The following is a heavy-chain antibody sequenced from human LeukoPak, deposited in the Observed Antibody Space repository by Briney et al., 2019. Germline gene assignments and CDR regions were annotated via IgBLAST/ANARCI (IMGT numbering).Heavy chain of an antibody. CDR2: IYPGDSDT. CDR1: GYSFATYW. V-gene: IGHV5-51*01. CDR3: ARSGYSNGFDY. D-gene: IGHD5-18*01. J-gene: IGHJ4*02. Sequence: GESLKISCKGSGYSFATYWIGWVRQMPGKGLERMGIIYPGDSDTRYSPSFQGQVTISADKSISTAYLQWSSLKASDTAMYYCARSGYSNGFDYWGQGTLVTVSS.